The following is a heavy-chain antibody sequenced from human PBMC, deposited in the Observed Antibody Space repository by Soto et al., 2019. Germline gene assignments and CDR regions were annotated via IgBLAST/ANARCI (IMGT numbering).Heavy chain of an antibody. J-gene: IGHJ5*02. CDR1: GGTFSSYA. CDR3: AGGGVGVRFFGVANSFDP. CDR2: IIPIFGTA. V-gene: IGHV1-69*12. D-gene: IGHD3-3*01. Sequence: QVQLVQSGAEVKKPGSSVKVSCKASGGTFSSYAISWVRQAPGQGLEWMGGIIPIFGTANYAQKFQGRVTFTADESTSTAYMALSSLRFEVTALYCCAGGGVGVRFFGVANSFDPWGQGTLVIVST.